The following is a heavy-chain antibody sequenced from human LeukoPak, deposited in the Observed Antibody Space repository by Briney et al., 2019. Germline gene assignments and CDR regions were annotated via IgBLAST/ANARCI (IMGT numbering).Heavy chain of an antibody. Sequence: SETLSLTCAVSGDSTSSGGYAWGWIRQPPGKGLEWIGYIYHSGSTYYNPSLKSRVTISVDRSKNQFSLKLSSVTAADTAVYYCARSSGYPNYYFDYWGQGTLVTVSS. CDR1: GDSTSSGGYA. J-gene: IGHJ4*02. CDR3: ARSSGYPNYYFDY. D-gene: IGHD3-22*01. V-gene: IGHV4-30-2*01. CDR2: IYHSGST.